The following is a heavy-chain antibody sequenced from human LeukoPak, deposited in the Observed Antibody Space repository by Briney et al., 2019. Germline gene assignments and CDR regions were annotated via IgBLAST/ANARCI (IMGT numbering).Heavy chain of an antibody. J-gene: IGHJ5*02. D-gene: IGHD6-6*01. CDR1: GYTFTGYY. V-gene: IGHV1-2*02. CDR3: ARDRRQEYSSSSSWFDP. CDR2: INPNSGGT. Sequence: ASVKVSCKASGYTFTGYYMHWVRQAPGQGLEWMGWINPNSGGTNYAQKFQGRVTMTRDTSISTAYMELSRLRSDDTAVYYCARDRRQEYSSSSSWFDPWGQGTLVTVSS.